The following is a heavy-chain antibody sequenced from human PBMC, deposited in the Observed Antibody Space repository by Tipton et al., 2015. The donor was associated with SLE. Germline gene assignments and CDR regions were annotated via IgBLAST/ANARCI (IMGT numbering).Heavy chain of an antibody. J-gene: IGHJ2*01. D-gene: IGHD6-13*01. CDR1: GGSISSSSYY. Sequence: TLSLTCTVSGGSISSSSYYWGWIRQPPGKGLEWIGSIYTSGSTNYNPSLKSRVTISVDTSKNQFSLKLSSVTAADTAVYYCAIAAAGSFFDLWGRGTLVTVSS. V-gene: IGHV4-39*07. CDR3: AIAAAGSFFDL. CDR2: IYTSGST.